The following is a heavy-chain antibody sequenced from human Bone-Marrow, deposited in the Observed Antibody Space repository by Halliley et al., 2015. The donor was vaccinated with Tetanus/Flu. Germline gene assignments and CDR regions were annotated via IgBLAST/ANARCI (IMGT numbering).Heavy chain of an antibody. V-gene: IGHV3-30*03. CDR3: ATSNGGGSGWYGALER. CDR2: FSYEGRRK. Sequence: AVFSYEGRRKDYADFAKGRFTISRATPKNMLYLEMSSLRIEDTAVYYCATSNGGGSGWYGALERWGQGTQVTVSS. D-gene: IGHD6-19*01. J-gene: IGHJ4*02.